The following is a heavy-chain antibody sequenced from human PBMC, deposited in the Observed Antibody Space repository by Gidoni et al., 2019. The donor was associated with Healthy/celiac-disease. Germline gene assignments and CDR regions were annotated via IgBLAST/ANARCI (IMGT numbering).Heavy chain of an antibody. J-gene: IGHJ6*02. Sequence: QVQLQESGPGLVKPSETLSLTCTVSGGSISRYYWSWIRQPPGKGRELIWYIYYGGSTNYNPSLKSRVTISVDTSKNQFSLKLSSVTAADTAVYYCARADPYCSGGSCYYYYGMDVWGQGTTVTVSS. CDR3: ARADPYCSGGSCYYYYGMDV. CDR1: GGSISRYY. D-gene: IGHD2-15*01. CDR2: IYYGGST. V-gene: IGHV4-59*01.